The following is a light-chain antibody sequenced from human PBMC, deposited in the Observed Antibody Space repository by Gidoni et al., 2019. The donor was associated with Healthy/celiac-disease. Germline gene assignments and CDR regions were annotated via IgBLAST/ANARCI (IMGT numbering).Light chain of an antibody. Sequence: DIQMTQSPASLSASVGDRVTITCRASQSISSYLNWYQQKPGKAPKLLMYAASSLQSGVPSRFSGSGSGTDFTLTISSLQPEDFATYYCQQSSSTLPTFGQGTKLDIK. CDR1: QSISSY. J-gene: IGKJ2*01. CDR2: AAS. V-gene: IGKV1-39*01. CDR3: QQSSSTLPT.